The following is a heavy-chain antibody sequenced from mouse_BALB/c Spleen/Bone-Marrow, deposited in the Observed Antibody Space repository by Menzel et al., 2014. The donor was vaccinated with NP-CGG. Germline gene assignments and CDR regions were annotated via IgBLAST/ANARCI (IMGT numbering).Heavy chain of an antibody. CDR1: GYTFTSYV. J-gene: IGHJ3*01. D-gene: IGHD1-1*01. V-gene: IGHV1-14*01. Sequence: VQLQQSGPELVKPGASVKMSCKASGYTFTSYVMHWGKQKPGQGLEWIGYIIPYNDGTNYNEKFKGKATLTSDKSSSTAYMELSSLTSEDSAVYYCARPYYYGSSGDSWFAYWGQGTLVTVSA. CDR2: IIPYNDGT. CDR3: ARPYYYGSSGDSWFAY.